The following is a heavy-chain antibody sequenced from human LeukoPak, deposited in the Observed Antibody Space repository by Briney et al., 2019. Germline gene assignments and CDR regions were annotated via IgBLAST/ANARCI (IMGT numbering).Heavy chain of an antibody. CDR2: ISRSGSTR. CDR1: GFTFSACE. CDR3: ARDRHDSSGLVY. J-gene: IGHJ4*02. D-gene: IGHD6-19*01. Sequence: GGSLRLSCAISGFTFSACELTWVRQAPGKGLEWVSYISRSGSTRYYADSVKGRFTISRDNAKNSLYLQMNSLRAEDTAVYYCARDRHDSSGLVYWGQGTLVTVSS. V-gene: IGHV3-48*03.